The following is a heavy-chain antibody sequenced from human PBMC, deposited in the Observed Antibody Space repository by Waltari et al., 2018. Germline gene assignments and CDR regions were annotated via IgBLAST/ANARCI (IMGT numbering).Heavy chain of an antibody. CDR1: GFTFTTYA. Sequence: EVQLLESGGGLVERGGSLRISCAASGFTFTTYAMSWVRQGPGRGLEGGSGISGSGGSTYDADSVKGRFTISRDNSKNTLFLQMNSLRADDTAVYYCAKVFNYYDTRGYYFDHWGQGTLVTASS. J-gene: IGHJ4*02. D-gene: IGHD3-22*01. V-gene: IGHV3-23*01. CDR2: ISGSGGST. CDR3: AKVFNYYDTRGYYFDH.